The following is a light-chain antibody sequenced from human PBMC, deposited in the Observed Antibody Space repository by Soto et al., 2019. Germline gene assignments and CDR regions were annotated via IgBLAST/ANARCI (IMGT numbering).Light chain of an antibody. CDR2: DVN. V-gene: IGLV2-14*03. J-gene: IGLJ1*01. CDR1: SSDVGGYNF. CDR3: SSYTTGSTLV. Sequence: QSVLTQPASVSGSPGQLITISCTGTSSDVGGYNFVSWYQHHPGKAPKLMIYDVNNRPSGVSNRFSGSKSVNTASLTISGLQTEDEADYYCSSYTTGSTLVFGTGTKVTVL.